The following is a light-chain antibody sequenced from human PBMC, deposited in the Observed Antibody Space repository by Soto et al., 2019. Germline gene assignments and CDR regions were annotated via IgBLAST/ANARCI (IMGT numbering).Light chain of an antibody. CDR3: QQSYTTTWT. CDR1: QSIYKW. CDR2: AAS. J-gene: IGKJ1*01. Sequence: DIQMTQSPSSVSASIGDRVTISCRASQSIYKWLVWYQQKPGKAPKLLIYAASSLQSGVPSRFSGSGYGTDFTLTISSLQPEDFATYSCQQSYTTTWTFGQGTKVEIQ. V-gene: IGKV1-12*01.